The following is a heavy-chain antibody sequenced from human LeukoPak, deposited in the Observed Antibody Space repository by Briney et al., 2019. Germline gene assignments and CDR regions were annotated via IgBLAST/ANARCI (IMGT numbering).Heavy chain of an antibody. Sequence: PGGALRLSCAASGFTLRQYAMSGVRPAPGKGLEWVSVITGGGAGPYYADSAQGRFTISRDNSKNTLYVQMSSLRVDDTAVYYCAKGPNDDSNYLFEYWGQGTLLTVSS. CDR1: GFTLRQYA. D-gene: IGHD4-11*01. CDR2: ITGGGAGP. CDR3: AKGPNDDSNYLFEY. J-gene: IGHJ4*02. V-gene: IGHV3-23*01.